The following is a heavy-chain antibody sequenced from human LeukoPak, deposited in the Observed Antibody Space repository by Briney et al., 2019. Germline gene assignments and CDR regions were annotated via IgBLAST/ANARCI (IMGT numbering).Heavy chain of an antibody. V-gene: IGHV3-21*01. D-gene: IGHD1-26*01. J-gene: IGHJ4*02. CDR2: ISSGSSYI. Sequence: GGSLRLSCAASGFTFSSNSMNWVRQAPGKGLEWVSSISSGSSYISYAESVKGRFTISRDNAKNSLYLQMNSLRAEDTAVYYCARPVGADDRYFDYWGQGTLVTVSS. CDR1: GFTFSSNS. CDR3: ARPVGADDRYFDY.